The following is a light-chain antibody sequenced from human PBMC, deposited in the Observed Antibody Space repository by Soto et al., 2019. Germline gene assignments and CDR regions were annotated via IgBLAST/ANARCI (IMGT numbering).Light chain of an antibody. Sequence: EIVLTQSPGTLSLSPGERATLSCRASQSISSNYLAWYQQKPGQAPRLLIYGASNRATGIPDRFSGSGSGTDFILTISRLEPEDFAVYYCQQYGSSLRTFGQGTKVEIK. V-gene: IGKV3-20*01. CDR2: GAS. CDR1: QSISSNY. J-gene: IGKJ1*01. CDR3: QQYGSSLRT.